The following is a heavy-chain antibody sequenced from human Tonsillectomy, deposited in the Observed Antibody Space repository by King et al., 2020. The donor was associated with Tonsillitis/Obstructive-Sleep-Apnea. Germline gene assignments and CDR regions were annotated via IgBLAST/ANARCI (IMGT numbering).Heavy chain of an antibody. CDR3: ATSPQYYDFWSGYPY. D-gene: IGHD3-3*01. CDR2: FDSEDGET. Sequence: QLVQSGAEVKKPGASVKVSCKVSGYTLTELSMHWVRQAPGKGLEWMGGFDSEDGETIYAQKFQGRVTMTEDTSTDTAYMELRSLRSEDKAVYYCATSPQYYDFWSGYPYWGQGTLVTVSS. V-gene: IGHV1-24*01. J-gene: IGHJ4*02. CDR1: GYTLTELS.